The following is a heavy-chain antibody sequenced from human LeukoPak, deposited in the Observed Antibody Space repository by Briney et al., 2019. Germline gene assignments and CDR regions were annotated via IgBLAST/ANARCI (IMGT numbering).Heavy chain of an antibody. D-gene: IGHD6-19*01. V-gene: IGHV3-9*03. CDR3: AKDSGIAVAGPFDY. J-gene: IGHJ4*02. CDR1: GFTFDDYA. CDR2: ISWNSGSI. Sequence: PGRSLGLSCAASGFTFDDYAMHWVRQAPGKGLEWVSGISWNSGSIGYADSVKGRFTISRDNAKNSLYLQMNSLRAEDMALYYCAKDSGIAVAGPFDYWGQGTLVTVSS.